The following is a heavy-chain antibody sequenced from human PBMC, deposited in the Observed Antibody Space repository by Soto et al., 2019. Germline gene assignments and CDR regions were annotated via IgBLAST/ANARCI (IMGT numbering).Heavy chain of an antibody. CDR3: ARAGSPGSVDY. J-gene: IGHJ4*02. V-gene: IGHV3-7*01. CDR1: GFTFSNFW. Sequence: EVQLVESGGDLGQPGGSLRLSCAASGFTFSNFWMSWVRQVPGKGLEWVANSNQDGSATYYVDSVEGRFTISRDNAKNSPFLQMNRLRAEDTAVYYCARAGSPGSVDYWGQGTLVTVSS. D-gene: IGHD1-26*01. CDR2: SNQDGSAT.